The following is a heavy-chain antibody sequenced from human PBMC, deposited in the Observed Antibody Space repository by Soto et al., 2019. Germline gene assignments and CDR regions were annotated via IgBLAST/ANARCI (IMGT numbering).Heavy chain of an antibody. V-gene: IGHV1-69*02. CDR1: GGTFSSYT. CDR2: IIPILGIA. CDR3: AVDPSGQQLPLGY. J-gene: IGHJ4*02. D-gene: IGHD6-13*01. Sequence: QVQLVQSGAEVKKPGSSVKVSCKASGGTFSSYTISWVRQAPGQGLEWMGRIIPILGIANYAQKFQGRVTITADKSTSTAYMELSSLRSEDTAVYYCAVDPSGQQLPLGYWGQGTLVTVSS.